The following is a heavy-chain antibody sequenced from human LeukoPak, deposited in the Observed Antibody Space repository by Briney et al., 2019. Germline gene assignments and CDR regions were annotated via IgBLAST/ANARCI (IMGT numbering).Heavy chain of an antibody. CDR3: ARASEDYYYYYMDV. CDR2: IYYSGST. CDR1: GGSISSYF. J-gene: IGHJ6*03. Sequence: SQTLSLTCTVSGGSISSYFWSWIRQPPGKGLQWIGYIYYSGSTIYNPSLKSRVTISVDTSKNQFSLKLSSVTAADTAVYYCARASEDYYYYYMDVWGKGTTVTISS. D-gene: IGHD1-14*01. V-gene: IGHV4-59*01.